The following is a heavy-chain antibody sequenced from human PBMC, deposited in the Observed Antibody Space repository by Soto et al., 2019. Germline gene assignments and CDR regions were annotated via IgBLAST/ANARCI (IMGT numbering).Heavy chain of an antibody. CDR2: FDPEDGET. J-gene: IGHJ6*02. Sequence: ASVKVSCKVSGYTLTELSMHWVRQAPGKGLEWMGGFDPEDGETIYAQKFQGRVTMTEDTSTDTAYMELSSLRSEDTAVYYCATDYTVTTFPRQTYYYYGMDVWGQGTTVTAP. CDR3: ATDYTVTTFPRQTYYYYGMDV. CDR1: GYTLTELS. D-gene: IGHD4-17*01. V-gene: IGHV1-24*01.